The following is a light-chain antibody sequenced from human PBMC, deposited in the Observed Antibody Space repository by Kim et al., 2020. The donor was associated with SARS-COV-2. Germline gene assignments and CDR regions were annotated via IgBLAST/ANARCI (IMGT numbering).Light chain of an antibody. Sequence: ATINCRSSHSVLYSSYNKNSFAWYQQKPGQPPKLLIYWASTRESGVPDRFSGSGSGTDFTLTISSLQAEDVAVYYCQQYYSAPLTFGGGTKVDIK. J-gene: IGKJ4*01. CDR1: HSVLYSSYNKNS. V-gene: IGKV4-1*01. CDR3: QQYYSAPLT. CDR2: WAS.